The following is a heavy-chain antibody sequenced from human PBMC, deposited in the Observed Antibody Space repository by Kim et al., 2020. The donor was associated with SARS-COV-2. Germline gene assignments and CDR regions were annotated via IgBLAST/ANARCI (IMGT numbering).Heavy chain of an antibody. CDR3: ARHKRGGIFFDY. J-gene: IGHJ4*02. CDR2: IYYSGST. V-gene: IGHV4-59*08. Sequence: SETLSLTCTVSGGSISSYFWSWIRQPPGKGLEWIGNIYYSGSTNYNPSLKSRVTISVDTSKNQFSLKLSSVTAADTAVYYCARHKRGGIFFDYWGQGTL. CDR1: GGSISSYF.